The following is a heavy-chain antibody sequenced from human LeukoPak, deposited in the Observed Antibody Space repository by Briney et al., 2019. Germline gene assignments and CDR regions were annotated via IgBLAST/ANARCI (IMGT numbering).Heavy chain of an antibody. J-gene: IGHJ4*02. V-gene: IGHV4-38-2*02. CDR1: GYSISSGYY. Sequence: SETLSLTCTVSGYSISSGYYWGWIRQPPGKGLEWIGSIYHSGSTYYNPSLKSRVTISVDTSKNQFSLKLSSVTAADTAVYYCAGGEQQLSLYYFDYWGQGTLVTVSS. D-gene: IGHD6-13*01. CDR3: AGGEQQLSLYYFDY. CDR2: IYHSGST.